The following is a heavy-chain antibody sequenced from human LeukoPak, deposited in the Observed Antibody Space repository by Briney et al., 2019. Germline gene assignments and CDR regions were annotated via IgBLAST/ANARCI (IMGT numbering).Heavy chain of an antibody. J-gene: IGHJ3*02. D-gene: IGHD3-10*01. CDR1: GGTFSSYA. V-gene: IGHV1-69*10. Sequence: ASVKVSCKASGGTFSSYAISWVRQAPGQGLEWMGGIIPILGTANYAQKFQGRVTITADKSTSTAYMELSSLRSEDTAVYYCARWGYYGSGSYYRGDAFDIWGQGTMVTVSS. CDR2: IIPILGTA. CDR3: ARWGYYGSGSYYRGDAFDI.